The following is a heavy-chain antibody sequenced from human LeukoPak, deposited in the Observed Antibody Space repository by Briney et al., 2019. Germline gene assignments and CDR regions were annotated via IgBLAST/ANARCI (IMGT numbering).Heavy chain of an antibody. Sequence: GGSLRLSCAASGFTFSSYAMHWVRQAPGRRPEWVAVMSYDGTNIFYSDSVKGRFTISRDNSKNTLYLQMNSLRAEDTAVYYCAKDDHGLDNAFDIWGQGTMVTVSS. V-gene: IGHV3-30-3*01. J-gene: IGHJ3*02. CDR1: GFTFSSYA. CDR3: AKDDHGLDNAFDI. CDR2: MSYDGTNI. D-gene: IGHD4-17*01.